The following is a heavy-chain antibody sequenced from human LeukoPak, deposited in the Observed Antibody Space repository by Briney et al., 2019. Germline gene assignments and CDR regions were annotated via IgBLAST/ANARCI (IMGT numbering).Heavy chain of an antibody. V-gene: IGHV3-74*01. CDR3: TRDSYDERRYYGVDV. CDR1: AYTFRNYW. J-gene: IGHJ6*01. Sequence: PGGSLRLSCAASAYTFRNYWMHWFRQAPGKGLVWVSRINRDGSSTDYADSVKGRFTISRDNTKNTLYLQMNSLRVEDTAVYYCTRDSYDERRYYGVDVWGLGTTVTVSS. D-gene: IGHD3-3*01. CDR2: INRDGSST.